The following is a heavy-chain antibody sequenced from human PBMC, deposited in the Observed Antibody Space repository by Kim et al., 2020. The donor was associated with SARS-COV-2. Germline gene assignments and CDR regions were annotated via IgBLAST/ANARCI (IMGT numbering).Heavy chain of an antibody. J-gene: IGHJ5*02. Sequence: SVKVSCKASGGTFSSYAISWVRQAPGQGLEWMGGIIPIFGTANYAQKFQGRITITADESTSTAYMELSSLRSEDTAVYYCARDLTTIFGVVTGWFDPWGQGTLVTVSS. D-gene: IGHD3-3*01. V-gene: IGHV1-69*13. CDR1: GGTFSSYA. CDR2: IIPIFGTA. CDR3: ARDLTTIFGVVTGWFDP.